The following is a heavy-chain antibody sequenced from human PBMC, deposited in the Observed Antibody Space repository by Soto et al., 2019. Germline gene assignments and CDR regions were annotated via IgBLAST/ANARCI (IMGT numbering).Heavy chain of an antibody. CDR3: VRRWG. J-gene: IGHJ3*01. CDR2: IYSDGST. CDR1: EFTVSNNY. V-gene: IGHV3-66*01. Sequence: EVQLVESGGGLVQPGGSLRLSCAASEFTVSNNYMSWVRQAPGKGLGWVSLIYSDGSTDYADSVKGRFTISRDNSKSTLYLQMNSLVVEDTAMYYCVRRWGWGQGTLVTVSS. D-gene: IGHD1-26*01.